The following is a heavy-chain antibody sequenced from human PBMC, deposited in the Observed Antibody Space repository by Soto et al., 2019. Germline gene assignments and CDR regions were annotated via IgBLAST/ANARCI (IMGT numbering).Heavy chain of an antibody. Sequence: QVQLQESGPGLVKPSETLSLTCTVSGGSISGHFWSWIRQPAGKGLEWIGRIYTSGSTNYNPSLKSRVTMSVDTSKNQFSLKLSSVTAADTAVYYCARELVNHFWFDPWGQGTLVTVSS. V-gene: IGHV4-4*07. D-gene: IGHD3-3*02. CDR2: IYTSGST. CDR3: ARELVNHFWFDP. J-gene: IGHJ5*02. CDR1: GGSISGHF.